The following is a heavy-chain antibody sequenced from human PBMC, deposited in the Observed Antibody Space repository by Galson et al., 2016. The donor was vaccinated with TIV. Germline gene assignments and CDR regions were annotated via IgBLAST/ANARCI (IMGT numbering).Heavy chain of an antibody. D-gene: IGHD5-24*01. CDR1: GVTFNSHA. J-gene: IGHJ4*02. CDR3: ARGVDGFRY. CDR2: ITGIFGVA. V-gene: IGHV1-69*10. Sequence: SVKVSCKASGVTFNSHAINWVRQAPGQGLEWMGGITGIFGVAKYAQKFQGRVTMTRDTSISTAYIELRRLTFADTAVYFCARGVDGFRYWGQGTLVTVSS.